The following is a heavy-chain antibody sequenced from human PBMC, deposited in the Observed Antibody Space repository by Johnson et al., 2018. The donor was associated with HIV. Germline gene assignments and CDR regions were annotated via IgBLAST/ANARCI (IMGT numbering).Heavy chain of an antibody. CDR2: ITTAGDT. CDR1: GFTFSTYD. Sequence: MLLVESGGGLVQPGGSLRLSCAASGFTFSTYDMHWVRQVTGKGLEWVSGITTAGDTYYPGSVKGRFTISRDNAKNSLYLQMNSLRAEDTAVYYCAREYEAFDIWGQGTMVTVSS. V-gene: IGHV3-13*01. CDR3: AREYEAFDI. J-gene: IGHJ3*02.